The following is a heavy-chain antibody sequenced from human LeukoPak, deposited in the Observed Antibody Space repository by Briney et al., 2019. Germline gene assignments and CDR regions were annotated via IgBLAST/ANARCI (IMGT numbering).Heavy chain of an antibody. Sequence: GGSLRLSCAASGFTFSSYAMSWVRQAPGKGLEYVSAISSNGGSTYYANSVKGRFTISRDNSKNTLYLQMGSLRAEDMAVYYCARSYCSSTSCYLHAFDIWGQGTMVTVSS. CDR2: ISSNGGST. CDR3: ARSYCSSTSCYLHAFDI. CDR1: GFTFSSYA. D-gene: IGHD2-2*01. V-gene: IGHV3-64*01. J-gene: IGHJ3*02.